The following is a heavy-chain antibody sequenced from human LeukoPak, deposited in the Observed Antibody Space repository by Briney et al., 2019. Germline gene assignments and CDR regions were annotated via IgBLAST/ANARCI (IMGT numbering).Heavy chain of an antibody. V-gene: IGHV3-48*03. D-gene: IGHD6-13*01. CDR2: ISSSGSTI. Sequence: GGSLRLSCAAYGFTFSSYEMNWVRQAPGKGLEWVSYISSSGSTIYYADSVKGRSTISRNNAKNSLYLQMNSLRADDTAVYYCASVSRIAATGTDCWGQGTLVTVSS. CDR3: ASVSRIAATGTDC. CDR1: GFTFSSYE. J-gene: IGHJ4*02.